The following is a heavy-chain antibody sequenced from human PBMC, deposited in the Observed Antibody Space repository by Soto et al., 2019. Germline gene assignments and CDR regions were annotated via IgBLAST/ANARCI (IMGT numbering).Heavy chain of an antibody. J-gene: IGHJ4*02. CDR2: RYYCGNT. D-gene: IGHD3-22*01. Sequence: HVQLQESGPGPVTPSQTLSLSCTVSGVSITSGSYYWTWVRQSPGKALEWIGYRYYCGNTYYNPSLNGRATISVDTSNNQFSLRLTAVTAADTAVYYCARGGYDTSGQTFIGWGPDCWGQGTLVTVSS. CDR1: GVSITSGSYY. CDR3: ARGGYDTSGQTFIGWGPDC. V-gene: IGHV4-30-4*01.